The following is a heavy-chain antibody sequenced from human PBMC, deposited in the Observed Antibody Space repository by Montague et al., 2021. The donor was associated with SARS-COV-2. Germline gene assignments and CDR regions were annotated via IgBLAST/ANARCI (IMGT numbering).Heavy chain of an antibody. CDR1: GGSVSSGSYY. D-gene: IGHD3-3*01. CDR3: ARDPWHITIFGVVTRYGMDV. J-gene: IGHJ6*02. CDR2: IYYSGST. Sequence: ETLSLTCTVSGGSVSSGSYYWSWIRQPPGKGLEWIGYIYYSGSTNYNPSLKSRVTISVDTSKNQFSLKLSSVTAADTAVYYCARDPWHITIFGVVTRYGMDVWGQGTTVTVSS. V-gene: IGHV4-61*01.